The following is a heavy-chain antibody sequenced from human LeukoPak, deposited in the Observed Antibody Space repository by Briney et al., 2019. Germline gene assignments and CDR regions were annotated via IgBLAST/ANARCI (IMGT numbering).Heavy chain of an antibody. CDR1: GFILSDHY. CDR2: SRNKAKRYTT. V-gene: IGHV3-72*01. Sequence: PGGSLRLSCAASGFILSDHYMDWVRQAPGKGLEWVGRSRNKAKRYTTDYAASVKGRFTISRDDSKNLLSLQMNSLKTEDTAVYYCTRPAYRASATDNWGQGTLVTVSS. CDR3: TRPAYRASATDN. D-gene: IGHD3-10*01. J-gene: IGHJ4*02.